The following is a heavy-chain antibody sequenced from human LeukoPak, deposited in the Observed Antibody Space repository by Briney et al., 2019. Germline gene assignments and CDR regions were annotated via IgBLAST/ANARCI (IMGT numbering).Heavy chain of an antibody. V-gene: IGHV1-18*01. CDR2: ISAYNGNT. CDR3: ARAMVRGVITSVFDI. J-gene: IGHJ3*02. CDR1: GYTFTSYG. Sequence: GASVKVSCKASGYTFTSYGISWVRQAPGQGLEWMGWISAYNGNTNYAQKLQGRVTMTTDTSTSTAYMELRSLRSDDTAVYYCARAMVRGVITSVFDIWGQGTMVTVSS. D-gene: IGHD3-10*01.